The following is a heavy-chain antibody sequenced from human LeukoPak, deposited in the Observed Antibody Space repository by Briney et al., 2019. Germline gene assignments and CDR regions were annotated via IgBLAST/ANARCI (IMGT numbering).Heavy chain of an antibody. CDR1: GGTFSSYA. Sequence: SVKVSCKASGGTFSSYAISWVRQAPGQGLEWIGRIIPILGIANYAQKFQGRVTITADKSTSTAYMELSSLRSEDTAVYYCVRGAFYTDWGQGTLVTVSS. D-gene: IGHD3-16*01. CDR3: VRGAFYTD. CDR2: IIPILGIA. V-gene: IGHV1-69*04. J-gene: IGHJ4*02.